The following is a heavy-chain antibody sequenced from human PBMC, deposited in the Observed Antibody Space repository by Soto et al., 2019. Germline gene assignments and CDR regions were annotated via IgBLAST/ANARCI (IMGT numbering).Heavy chain of an antibody. V-gene: IGHV5-51*01. CDR3: ARHKRCSSTSCWAYYYGMDV. CDR2: IYPGDSDT. Sequence: ESLKISFKGSGYSFTSYWIGWVRQIPGKGLEWMGIIYPGDSDTRYSPSFQGQVTISADKSISTAYLQWSSLKASDTAMYYCARHKRCSSTSCWAYYYGMDVWGQGTTVTVSS. J-gene: IGHJ6*02. CDR1: GYSFTSYW. D-gene: IGHD2-2*01.